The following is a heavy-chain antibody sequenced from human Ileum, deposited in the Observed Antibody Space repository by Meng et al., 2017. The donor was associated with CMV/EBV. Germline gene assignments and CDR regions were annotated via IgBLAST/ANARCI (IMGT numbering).Heavy chain of an antibody. CDR1: GWSFIDYF. V-gene: IGHV4-34*02. CDR3: VRRGRGSEP. J-gene: IGHJ5*02. Sequence: QGELQQWGAGLLKPSETLSRTCPVYGWSFIDYFWTWIRQSPGKGLEWIGEINHKGNTKYNPSLKSRVTISKDTSKKQFSLRMTSVTAADTATYYCVRRGRGSEPWGQGTLVTVSS. D-gene: IGHD1-26*01. CDR2: INHKGNT.